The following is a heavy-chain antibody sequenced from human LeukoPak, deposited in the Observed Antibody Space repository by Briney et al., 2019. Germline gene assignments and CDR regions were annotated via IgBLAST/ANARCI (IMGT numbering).Heavy chain of an antibody. CDR2: INWNGGST. Sequence: GGSLRLSCAASGFTFDDYGMSWVRQAPGKGLEWVSGINWNGGSTGYADSVKGRFTISRDNAKNSLYLQMNSLRAEDTAVYYCAREHEVTVTTFGGYYYYYMDVWGKGTTVTVSS. V-gene: IGHV3-20*04. CDR3: AREHEVTVTTFGGYYYYYMDV. D-gene: IGHD4-11*01. J-gene: IGHJ6*03. CDR1: GFTFDDYG.